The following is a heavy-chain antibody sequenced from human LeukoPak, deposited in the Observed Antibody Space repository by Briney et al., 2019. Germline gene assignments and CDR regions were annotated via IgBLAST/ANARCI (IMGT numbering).Heavy chain of an antibody. Sequence: GGSLRLSCAASGFTVRSNYVSWVRQAPGKGLKWVSVIFSGGSTYYADSVRGRFTLSRDNSKNSLYLQMNSLRAEDTAVYYCARDQRITMVRGTVDYYYYMGVWGKGTTVTISS. J-gene: IGHJ6*03. D-gene: IGHD3-10*01. V-gene: IGHV3-53*01. CDR2: IFSGGST. CDR1: GFTVRSNY. CDR3: ARDQRITMVRGTVDYYYYMGV.